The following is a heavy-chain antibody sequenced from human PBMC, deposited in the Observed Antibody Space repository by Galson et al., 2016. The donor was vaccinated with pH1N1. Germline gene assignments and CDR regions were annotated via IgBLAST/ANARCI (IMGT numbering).Heavy chain of an antibody. CDR1: GYSFISQW. CDR2: VNPGGPTI. Sequence: QSGAEVKKPGESLKISCKASGYSFISQWIAWVRQVPGKGLEWVGVVNPGGPTIRYSPSFQAHATIPTDKSISTAYLQWISLRASATATYYCARQYDFGDYRGNAFDIWGQGTVVLVSS. J-gene: IGHJ3*02. D-gene: IGHD4-17*01. CDR3: ARQYDFGDYRGNAFDI. V-gene: IGHV5-51*03.